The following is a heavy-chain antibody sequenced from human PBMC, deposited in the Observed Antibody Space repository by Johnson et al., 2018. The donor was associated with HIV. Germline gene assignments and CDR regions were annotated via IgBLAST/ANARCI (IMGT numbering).Heavy chain of an antibody. J-gene: IGHJ3*02. CDR3: AKIRITMIVVVERVDAFDI. D-gene: IGHD3-22*01. CDR2: LKSRADGGTT. CDR1: GFPFSNAW. V-gene: IGHV3-15*01. Sequence: VQLVESGGGLVQPGWSLRLSCRASGFPFSNAWMNWVRQAPGKGLEWVGRLKSRADGGTTDYAVSVNDRFTISRDNSKNTLYLQMNSLRAEDTAVYYCAKIRITMIVVVERVDAFDIWGQGTMVTVSS.